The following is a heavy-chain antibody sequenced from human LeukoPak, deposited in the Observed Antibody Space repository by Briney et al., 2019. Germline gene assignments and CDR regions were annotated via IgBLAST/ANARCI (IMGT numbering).Heavy chain of an antibody. CDR2: ISGSGGST. CDR1: GFTFSSYA. CDR3: AREPRPRGYYYYGMDV. Sequence: GRSLRLSCAASGFTFSSYAMHWVRQAPGKGLEWVSAISGSGGSTYHADSVKGRFTISRDNSKNTLYLQMNSLRAEDTAVYYCAREPRPRGYYYYGMDVWGQGTTVTVSS. V-gene: IGHV3-23*01. D-gene: IGHD6-6*01. J-gene: IGHJ6*02.